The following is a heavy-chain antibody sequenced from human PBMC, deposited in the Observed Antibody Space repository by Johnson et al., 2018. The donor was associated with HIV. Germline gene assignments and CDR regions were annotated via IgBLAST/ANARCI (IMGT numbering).Heavy chain of an antibody. D-gene: IGHD3-16*01. J-gene: IGHJ3*02. CDR3: ASLGLDLLVKAPLSVVFDAFDI. CDR2: ISYDGSNN. Sequence: QVHLVESGGGVVQPGRSLRLSCVASGFTSTNCARHWVRQAPGISYDGSNNYYAACVKGRFTISRDNSKNTLYLQMNSLRAEDTAVYYCASLGLDLLVKAPLSVVFDAFDIWGQGTMVTVSS. CDR1: GFTSTNCA. V-gene: IGHV3-30-3*01.